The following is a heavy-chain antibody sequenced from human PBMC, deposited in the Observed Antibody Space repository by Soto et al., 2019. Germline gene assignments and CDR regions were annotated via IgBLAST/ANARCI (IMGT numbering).Heavy chain of an antibody. CDR2: IYNSGST. D-gene: IGHD1-26*01. CDR1: GGSINVYY. J-gene: IGHJ4*02. Sequence: SETLSLTCTVSGGSINVYYWSWIRQPPGKGLEWVGYIYNSGSTNYNPSLKSRVTISVDTSKNQFSLKLSSVTAADTAVYYCARRWGFTFDYWGQGTLVTVSS. CDR3: ARRWGFTFDY. V-gene: IGHV4-59*08.